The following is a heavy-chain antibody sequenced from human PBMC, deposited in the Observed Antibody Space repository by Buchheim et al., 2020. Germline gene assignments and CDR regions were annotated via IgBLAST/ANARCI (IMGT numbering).Heavy chain of an antibody. CDR3: ARGEVEETRFLDS. CDR1: GFSFSGYS. V-gene: IGHV3-21*01. D-gene: IGHD1-1*01. CDR2: ISRGSDDI. J-gene: IGHJ4*02. Sequence: EVQLVESGGGLVEPGGSLRLSCAASGFSFSGYSMNWVRQAPGEGLEWVSTISRGSDDIHYADSVKGRFTISRDKAKNSLYLQMNSLRLEDTAVYYCARGEVEETRFLDSWGQGTL.